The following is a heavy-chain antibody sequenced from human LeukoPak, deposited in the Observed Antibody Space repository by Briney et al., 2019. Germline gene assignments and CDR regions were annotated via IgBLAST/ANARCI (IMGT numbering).Heavy chain of an antibody. D-gene: IGHD3-10*01. CDR3: AKGLWFGELRPFDY. CDR1: GFTSSNSG. V-gene: IGHV3-30*18. J-gene: IGHJ4*02. CDR2: ISYDGSNK. Sequence: GGSLRLSCAASGFTSSNSGMHWVRQAPGKGLEWVAVISYDGSNKYYPASVKGRFTISRDNSKNTLYLQMNSLRAEDTAVYYCAKGLWFGELRPFDYWGQGTLVTVSS.